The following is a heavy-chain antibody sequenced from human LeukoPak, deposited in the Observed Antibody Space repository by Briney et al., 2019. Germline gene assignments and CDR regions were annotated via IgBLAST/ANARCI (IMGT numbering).Heavy chain of an antibody. J-gene: IGHJ4*02. V-gene: IGHV4-59*11. CDR3: VRXLXXRSAWFDY. CDR1: GDSISNHY. CDR2: IYSNGNT. Sequence: SETLSLTCTVPGDSISNHYWSWIRQPPGKELEWIGYIYSNGNTNYNPSLKSRVTISIDTSKGQFSLSLTSVSAADTAVYYCVRXLXXRSAWFDYWGQGTLVIVSS. D-gene: IGHD6-25*01.